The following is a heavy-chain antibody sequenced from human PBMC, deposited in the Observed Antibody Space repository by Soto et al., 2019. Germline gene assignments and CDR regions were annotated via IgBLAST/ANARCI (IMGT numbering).Heavy chain of an antibody. J-gene: IGHJ6*02. Sequence: ASVKVSCKASGYTFTSYYMHWVRQAPGQGLEWMGIINPSGGSTSYAQKFQGRVTMTRDTSTSTVYMELSSLRSEDTAVYYCATPSGYSNYYYGMDVWGQGTTVTVSS. CDR2: INPSGGST. CDR3: ATPSGYSNYYYGMDV. CDR1: GYTFTSYY. V-gene: IGHV1-46*01. D-gene: IGHD3-22*01.